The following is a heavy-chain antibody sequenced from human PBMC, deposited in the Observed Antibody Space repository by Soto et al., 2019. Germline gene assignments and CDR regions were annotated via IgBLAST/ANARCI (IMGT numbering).Heavy chain of an antibody. V-gene: IGHV1-69*01. D-gene: IGHD3-9*01. CDR1: GGTFNNHG. CDR2: IIPMIGRT. J-gene: IGHJ4*02. Sequence: QVQLVQSGAEVKKPGSSVKVSCKASGGTFNNHGMGWVRQAPGQGLEWMGGIIPMIGRTNYAQKFQGRLTLTADASRSTAYMELRSLRSYDTAVYYCASWDYDVLTGYSYDDWVQGTLVTVSS. CDR3: ASWDYDVLTGYSYDD.